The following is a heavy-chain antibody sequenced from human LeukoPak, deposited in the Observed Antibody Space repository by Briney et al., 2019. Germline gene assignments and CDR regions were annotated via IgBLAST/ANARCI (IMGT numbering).Heavy chain of an antibody. Sequence: SETLSLTCTVSGGSISSYYWSWIRQPPGKGLEWIGYIYYSGSTNYNPSLKSRVTISVDTSKNQFSLKLSSVTAADTAVYYCARHGWDCSSTSCYDFPDYWGQGTLVTVSS. V-gene: IGHV4-59*08. J-gene: IGHJ4*02. CDR2: IYYSGST. CDR3: ARHGWDCSSTSCYDFPDY. D-gene: IGHD2-2*01. CDR1: GGSISSYY.